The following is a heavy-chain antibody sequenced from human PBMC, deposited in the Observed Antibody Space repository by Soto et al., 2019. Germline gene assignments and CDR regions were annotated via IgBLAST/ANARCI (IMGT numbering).Heavy chain of an antibody. J-gene: IGHJ4*02. Sequence: PGGSLRLSCAASEFTFSSYAMSWVRQAPGKGLEWVSAISGSGGSTYYADSVKGRFTISRDNLKNTLYLQMNSLRAEDTAVYYCAKDDRDSITGRPPYFDYWGQGTLVTVS. CDR1: EFTFSSYA. CDR3: AKDDRDSITGRPPYFDY. V-gene: IGHV3-23*01. CDR2: ISGSGGST. D-gene: IGHD6-6*01.